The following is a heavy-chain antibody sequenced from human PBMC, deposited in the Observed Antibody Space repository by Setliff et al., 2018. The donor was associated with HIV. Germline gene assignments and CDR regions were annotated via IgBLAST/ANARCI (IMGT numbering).Heavy chain of an antibody. V-gene: IGHV4-39*01. J-gene: IGHJ4*02. CDR3: ARHAFNGGWFGQVLLPYFDN. CDR2: VSYDGTT. Sequence: SETLSLTCTIFGDSISSSYYSWSWIRQSPGKGLHWIGTVSYDGTTYYNPTLDSRVSISVEASRIQFSLNLTSVTASDTAFYFCARHAFNGGWFGQVLLPYFDNLGRGILVTVSS. D-gene: IGHD3-10*01. CDR1: GDSISSSYYS.